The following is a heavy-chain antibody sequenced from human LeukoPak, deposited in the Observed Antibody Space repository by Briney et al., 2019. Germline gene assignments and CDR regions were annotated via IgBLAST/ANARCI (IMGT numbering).Heavy chain of an antibody. J-gene: IGHJ6*03. CDR3: ARAAQVWESKDYYYYYYMDV. D-gene: IGHD1-26*01. CDR1: GFSVTSNY. Sequence: PGGSLRFSCAAPGFSVTSNYLTWVPQSLGEGRGWVSFFYLNDISKIVESGSGRFTLSRDISKNTLFIQMNNLTAEETAVYFFARAAQVWESKDYYYYYYMDVWGQGTTVTVSS. CDR2: FYLNDIS. V-gene: IGHV3-53*01.